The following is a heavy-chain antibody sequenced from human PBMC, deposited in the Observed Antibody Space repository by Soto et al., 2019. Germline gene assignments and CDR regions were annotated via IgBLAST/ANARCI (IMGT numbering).Heavy chain of an antibody. V-gene: IGHV3-23*01. CDR2: ISGSGGST. CDR3: AKANGRQLVSFDY. J-gene: IGHJ4*02. Sequence: GGSLRLSCAASGFTFSSYAMSWVRQAPGKGLEWVSAISGSGGSTYYADSVKGRFTISRDNSKNTLYLQINSLRAEDTAVYYCAKANGRQLVSFDYWGQGTLVTVSS. CDR1: GFTFSSYA. D-gene: IGHD6-6*01.